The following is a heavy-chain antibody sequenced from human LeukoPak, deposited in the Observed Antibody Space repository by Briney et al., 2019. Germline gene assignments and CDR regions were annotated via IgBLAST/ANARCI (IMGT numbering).Heavy chain of an antibody. CDR1: GYTFTSYD. Sequence: GASVKVSCKASGYTFTSYDVNWVRQATGQGLEWMGWVNPNSGHTGYAQKFQGRVTMTTNTSISTAYMELSSLRSEDTAVYYCARGAPGSYCSGGSCHYFDYWGQGTLVSVSS. V-gene: IGHV1-8*01. CDR3: ARGAPGSYCSGGSCHYFDY. J-gene: IGHJ4*02. CDR2: VNPNSGHT. D-gene: IGHD2-15*01.